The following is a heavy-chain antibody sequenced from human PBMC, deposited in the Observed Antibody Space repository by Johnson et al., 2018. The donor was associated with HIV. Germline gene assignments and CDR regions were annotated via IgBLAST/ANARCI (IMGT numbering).Heavy chain of an antibody. Sequence: VQLVESGGGLVQPGGSLRLSCAVSGFTFSNYWMEWVRQAPGKGLVWVSRNKTDGSDTTSADSVKGRFTISRDNAKNTLYLEMKSLRVDDTAVYYCVRDDYAFHIWGQGTMVTVSS. CDR3: VRDDYAFHI. CDR2: NKTDGSDT. J-gene: IGHJ3*02. CDR1: GFTFSNYW. V-gene: IGHV3-74*01. D-gene: IGHD2-21*02.